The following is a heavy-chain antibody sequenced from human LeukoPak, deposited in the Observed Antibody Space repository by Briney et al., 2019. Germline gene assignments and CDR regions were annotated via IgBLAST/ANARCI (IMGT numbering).Heavy chain of an antibody. CDR3: ARQQTSVVTRGLSVRRNYGAFEI. D-gene: IGHD2-21*02. J-gene: IGHJ3*02. CDR1: GASISSYY. V-gene: IGHV4-59*01. CDR2: IYYSGST. Sequence: PSETLSLTCTVSGASISSYYWSWIRQPPGKGLEWIGYIYYSGSTNYNPSLKSGVTISVDTSKNQLSLTLFSVTAADTAVYYCARQQTSVVTRGLSVRRNYGAFEIWGQGTVVTVSS.